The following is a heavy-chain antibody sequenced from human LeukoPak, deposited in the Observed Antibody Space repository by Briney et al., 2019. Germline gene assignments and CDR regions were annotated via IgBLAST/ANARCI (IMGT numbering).Heavy chain of an antibody. D-gene: IGHD6-19*01. CDR3: ARDKDGLADY. J-gene: IGHJ4*02. CDR1: GFTFSSYS. Sequence: GGSLRLSCAASGFTFSSYSMNWVRQAPGKGLEWVSSISSRSSYIYYADSVKGRFTISRDNAKNSLYLQMNSLRAEDTAVYYCARDKDGLADYWGQGTLVTVSS. V-gene: IGHV3-21*01. CDR2: ISSRSSYI.